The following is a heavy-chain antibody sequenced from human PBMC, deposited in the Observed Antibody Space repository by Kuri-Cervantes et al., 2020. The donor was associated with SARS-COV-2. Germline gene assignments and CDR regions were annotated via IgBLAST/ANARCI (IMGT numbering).Heavy chain of an antibody. CDR3: ARVACSSSNCAIYYYYMDV. CDR1: GFTFSSYA. Sequence: ETLSLTCAASGFTFSSYAMSWVRQAPGKGLDWVSCINWNSATIGYADSVTGQFTISRDNAKNSMFLQMNSLRAEDTAVYYCARVACSSSNCAIYYYYMDVWGKGTTVTVSS. D-gene: IGHD2-2*01. V-gene: IGHV3-48*04. CDR2: INWNSATI. J-gene: IGHJ6*03.